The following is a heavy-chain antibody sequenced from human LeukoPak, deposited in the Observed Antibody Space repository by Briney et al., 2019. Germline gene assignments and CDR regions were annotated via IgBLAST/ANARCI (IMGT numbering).Heavy chain of an antibody. CDR3: ARRRYYDSSGYSHDAFDI. J-gene: IGHJ3*02. D-gene: IGHD3-22*01. CDR2: IYPGDSDT. CDR1: GYSFTSYW. V-gene: IGHV5-51*01. Sequence: GESLQTSCKGSGYSFTSYWIGWVRQMPGKGLEWMGIIYPGDSDTRYSPSFRGQVTISADKSISTAYLQWSSLKASDTAMYYCARRRYYDSSGYSHDAFDIWGQGTMVTVSS.